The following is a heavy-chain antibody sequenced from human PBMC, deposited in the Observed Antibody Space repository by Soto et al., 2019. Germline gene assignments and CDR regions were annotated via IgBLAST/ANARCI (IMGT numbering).Heavy chain of an antibody. CDR1: GFTVSSYA. CDR3: AIRMYSTRWYYLDY. V-gene: IGHV3-23*04. Sequence: EMQLVESGGGLVQAGGSLRLSCAASGFTVSSYALNWVRQAPGKGLEWVSGISASTYYADSVKGRFTISRDTSKNTLYLQMNSLRAEDTAIYFCAIRMYSTRWYYLDYWGQGTLVTVSS. CDR2: ISAST. D-gene: IGHD6-13*01. J-gene: IGHJ4*02.